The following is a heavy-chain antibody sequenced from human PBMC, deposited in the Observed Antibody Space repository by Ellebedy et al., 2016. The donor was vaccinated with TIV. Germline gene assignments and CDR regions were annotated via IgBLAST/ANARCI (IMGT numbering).Heavy chain of an antibody. J-gene: IGHJ5*02. Sequence: AASVKVSCKGSGYTFSSFSISWVRQAPGQGLEWMGWISVHDGNTNYAQKFQGRVTMTTDTSTSTAYMELRSLRSDDTAVYYCARLNMAAISARGFNWFDRWGQGTLVTVSS. V-gene: IGHV1-18*01. CDR2: ISVHDGNT. CDR3: ARLNMAAISARGFNWFDR. D-gene: IGHD5-24*01. CDR1: GYTFSSFS.